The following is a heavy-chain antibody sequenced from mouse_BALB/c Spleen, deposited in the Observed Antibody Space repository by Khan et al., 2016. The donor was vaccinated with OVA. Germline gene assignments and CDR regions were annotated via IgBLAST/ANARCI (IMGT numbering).Heavy chain of an antibody. CDR3: ARGASCWYFDV. V-gene: IGHV9-3-1*01. CDR1: GYTFTNYG. J-gene: IGHJ1*01. Sequence: QIQLVQSGPELKKPGETVKISCKASGYTFTNYGMNWVKQAPGKGLKWMGWINTYTGEPTYTDDFKGRVAFSLETSASTAYLQINNLKNEDTATYCWARGASCWYFDVWGAGTTVTVSS. CDR2: INTYTGEP. D-gene: IGHD3-3*01.